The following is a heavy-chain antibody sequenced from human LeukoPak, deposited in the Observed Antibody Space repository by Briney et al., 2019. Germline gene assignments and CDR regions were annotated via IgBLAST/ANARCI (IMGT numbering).Heavy chain of an antibody. D-gene: IGHD2/OR15-2a*01. CDR3: ARHSTNRAFDI. J-gene: IGHJ3*02. CDR1: GYTFTGYY. Sequence: GASVKVSCKASGYTFTGYYMHWVRQAPGQGLEWMGWISAYNGNTNYAQKLQGKVTMTTDTSTSTAYMELRSLRSDDTAVYYCARHSTNRAFDIWGQGTMVTVSS. CDR2: ISAYNGNT. V-gene: IGHV1-18*04.